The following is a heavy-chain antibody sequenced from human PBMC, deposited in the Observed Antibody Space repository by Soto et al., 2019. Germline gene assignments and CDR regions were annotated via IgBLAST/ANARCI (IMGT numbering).Heavy chain of an antibody. CDR1: GGSISSGGYY. CDR2: IYYSGST. V-gene: IGHV4-31*03. J-gene: IGHJ6*02. Sequence: QVQLQESGPGLVKPSQTLSLTCTVSGGSISSGGYYWSWIRQHPGKGLEWIGYIYYSGSTYYNPSLKSRVTISVDTSKNQFSLKLSSVTAADTAVYYCAREYRHRIAAREYYYYGMDVWGQGTTVTVSS. CDR3: AREYRHRIAAREYYYYGMDV. D-gene: IGHD6-6*01.